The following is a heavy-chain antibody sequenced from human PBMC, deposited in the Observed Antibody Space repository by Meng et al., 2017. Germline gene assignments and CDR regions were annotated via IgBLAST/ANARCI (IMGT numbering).Heavy chain of an antibody. D-gene: IGHD7-27*01. CDR3: AKVWGSGY. V-gene: IGHV3-30*07. Sequence: VQRVESGGGVVQPGRSLRLSCAASGFTFSSYAMHWVRQAPGKGLEWVAVISYDGSNKYYADSVKGRFTISRDNSKNTLYLQMNSLRAEDTAVYYCAKVWGSGYWGQGTLVTVSS. CDR1: GFTFSSYA. J-gene: IGHJ4*02. CDR2: ISYDGSNK.